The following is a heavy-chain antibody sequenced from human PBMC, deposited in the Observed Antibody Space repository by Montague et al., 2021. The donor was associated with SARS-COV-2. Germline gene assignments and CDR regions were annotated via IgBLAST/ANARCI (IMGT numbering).Heavy chain of an antibody. CDR1: GFTFSSYS. D-gene: IGHD6-19*01. CDR2: ISSSSSTI. J-gene: IGHJ6*02. V-gene: IGHV3-48*04. Sequence: SLRLSCAASGFTFSSYSMNWVRQAPGKGLEWVSYISSSSSTIYYADSVKGRFTISRDNAKNSLYLQMNSLRAEDTAVYYCVRDRGGSVSSGPYYYGMDVWGQGTTVTVSS. CDR3: VRDRGGSVSSGPYYYGMDV.